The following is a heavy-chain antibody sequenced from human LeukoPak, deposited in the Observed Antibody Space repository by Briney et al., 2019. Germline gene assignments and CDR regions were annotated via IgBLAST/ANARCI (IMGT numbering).Heavy chain of an antibody. D-gene: IGHD3-22*01. CDR3: ARGRYYYDSSGYTTPFDY. CDR2: IDWDDDK. Sequence: SGPTLVNPTQTLTLTCTFSGFSLSTSGMCVSWIRQPPGKALEWLARIDWDDDKYYSTSLKTRLTISKDTSKNQVVLTMTNMDPVDTATYYCARGRYYYDSSGYTTPFDYWGQGTLVTVSS. V-gene: IGHV2-70*11. J-gene: IGHJ4*02. CDR1: GFSLSTSGMC.